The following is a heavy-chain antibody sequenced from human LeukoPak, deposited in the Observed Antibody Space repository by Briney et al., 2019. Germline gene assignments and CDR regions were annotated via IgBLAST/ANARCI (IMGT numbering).Heavy chain of an antibody. CDR3: ARETTPVDTAMVNRTPSPEPVFDY. CDR1: GITFSDHY. Sequence: PGGSLRLSCAASGITFSDHYMSWIRQAPGKGLEWLSYITSGGDSIYYADSVKGRFTISRDNAKNTLYLQMNSLRAEDTAVYYCARETTPVDTAMVNRTPSPEPVFDYWGQGTLVTVSS. D-gene: IGHD5-18*01. V-gene: IGHV3-11*04. CDR2: ITSGGDSI. J-gene: IGHJ4*02.